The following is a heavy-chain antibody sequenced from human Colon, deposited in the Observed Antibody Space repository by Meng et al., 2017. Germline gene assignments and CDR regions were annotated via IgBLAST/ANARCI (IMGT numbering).Heavy chain of an antibody. V-gene: IGHV1-18*01. CDR2: ISAYNGNT. Sequence: ASVKVSCKASGYTFTSFAVSWVRQAPGQGLEWMEWISAYNGNTNYAQKVQGRVTMTTDTSTTTVYMELRSLTFDDTAVYYCARGVGAPPRLDSWGQGTLVTVSS. J-gene: IGHJ5*01. D-gene: IGHD1-26*01. CDR3: ARGVGAPPRLDS. CDR1: GYTFTSFA.